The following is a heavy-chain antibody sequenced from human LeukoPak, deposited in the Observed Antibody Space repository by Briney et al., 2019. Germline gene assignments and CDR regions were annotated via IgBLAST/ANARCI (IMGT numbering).Heavy chain of an antibody. V-gene: IGHV1-69*06. CDR3: ARERGGVGATSDY. CDR1: GGTFSSYA. CDR2: IIPIFGTA. D-gene: IGHD1-26*01. Sequence: ASVKVSCKASGGTFSSYAISWVRQAPGQGLEWMGGIIPIFGTANYAQKFQGRVTITADKSTSTAYMELSSLRSEDTAVYYCARERGGVGATSDYWGQGTLVTVSS. J-gene: IGHJ4*02.